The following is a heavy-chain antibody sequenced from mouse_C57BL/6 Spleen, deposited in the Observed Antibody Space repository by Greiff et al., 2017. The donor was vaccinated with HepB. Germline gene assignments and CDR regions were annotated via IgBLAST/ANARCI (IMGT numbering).Heavy chain of an antibody. Sequence: QVQLQQSGAELVRPGTSVKVSCKASGYAFTNYLIEWVKQRPGQGLEWIGVINPGSGGTKYNEKFKGKATMTADKSSSTAYMQLSSLTSGDSAVDFCARGVYYGNGGFDYWGQGTTLTVSS. J-gene: IGHJ2*01. CDR3: ARGVYYGNGGFDY. D-gene: IGHD2-1*01. V-gene: IGHV1-54*01. CDR1: GYAFTNYL. CDR2: INPGSGGT.